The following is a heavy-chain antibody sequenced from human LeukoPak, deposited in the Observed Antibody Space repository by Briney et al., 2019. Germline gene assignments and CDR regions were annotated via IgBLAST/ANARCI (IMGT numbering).Heavy chain of an antibody. CDR3: AKEYTSYRSGWFFQD. V-gene: IGHV3-30*18. Sequence: PGGSLRLSCAASGFTFSNYGMQWVRQAPGKGPEWVAVVSFDGRTKLYADSVKGRFTISRDNSENTLDLQMFSLKPEDTAVYYCAKEYTSYRSGWFFQDWGQGTLVTVSS. CDR2: VSFDGRTK. D-gene: IGHD6-13*01. CDR1: GFTFSNYG. J-gene: IGHJ1*01.